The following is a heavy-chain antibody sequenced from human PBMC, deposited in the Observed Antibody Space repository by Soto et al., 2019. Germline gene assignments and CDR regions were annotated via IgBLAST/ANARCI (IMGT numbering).Heavy chain of an antibody. V-gene: IGHV3-33*01. CDR2: IWYDGSNE. Sequence: QVQLVESGGGVVQPGRSLRLSCAASGLTFSSYAMHWVRQAPGTGLEWVAGIWYDGSNEYYGDSVQGRFTISRDNSKKTLYLEMNILRVEDTAVYYCARSLVPAAIWQYDGMAVWGQGTTVTVS. CDR3: ARSLVPAAIWQYDGMAV. J-gene: IGHJ6*02. CDR1: GLTFSSYA. D-gene: IGHD2-2*01.